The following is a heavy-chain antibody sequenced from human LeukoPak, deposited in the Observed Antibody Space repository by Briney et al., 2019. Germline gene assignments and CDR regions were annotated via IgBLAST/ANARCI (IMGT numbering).Heavy chain of an antibody. CDR1: GGSISGYY. Sequence: SETLSLTCTVSGGSISGYYWSWIRQPPGKGLEWIGCISYSGSTKYNPSLKSRVSISLGTSKKQFSLHLSSVTAADTAVYYCVRDFDAWSAIDIWGQGTMVTVSS. CDR3: VRDFDAWSAIDI. D-gene: IGHD3-3*01. V-gene: IGHV4-59*01. CDR2: ISYSGST. J-gene: IGHJ3*02.